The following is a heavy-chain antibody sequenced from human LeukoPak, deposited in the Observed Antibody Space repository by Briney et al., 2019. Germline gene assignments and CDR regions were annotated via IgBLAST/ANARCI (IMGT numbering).Heavy chain of an antibody. D-gene: IGHD3-3*01. CDR3: ANGAVFGVVTLPYFDY. Sequence: GGSLRLSCAASGFTFSSYGMHWVRQAPGKGLEWVAFIRYDGSNKYYADSVKGRFTISRDNSKNTLYLQMNSLRAEDTAVYYCANGAVFGVVTLPYFDYWGQGTLVTVSS. J-gene: IGHJ4*02. CDR1: GFTFSSYG. V-gene: IGHV3-30*02. CDR2: IRYDGSNK.